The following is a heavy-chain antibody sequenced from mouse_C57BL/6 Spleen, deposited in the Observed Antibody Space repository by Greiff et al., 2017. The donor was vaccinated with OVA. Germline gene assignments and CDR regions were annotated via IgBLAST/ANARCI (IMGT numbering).Heavy chain of an antibody. CDR2: ISSGSSTI. CDR3: ASYGSSYYYAMDY. V-gene: IGHV5-17*01. D-gene: IGHD1-1*01. Sequence: EVHLVESGGGLVKPGGSLKLSCAASGFTFSDYGMHWVRQAPEKGLEWVAYISSGSSTIYYADTVKGRVTISRDNAKNTLFLQMTSLRSEDTAMYYCASYGSSYYYAMDYWGQGTSVTVSS. CDR1: GFTFSDYG. J-gene: IGHJ4*01.